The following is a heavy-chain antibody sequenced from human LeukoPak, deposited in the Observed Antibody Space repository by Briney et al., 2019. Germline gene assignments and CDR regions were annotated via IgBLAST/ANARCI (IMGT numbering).Heavy chain of an antibody. D-gene: IGHD3-9*01. CDR1: GYKFTNYY. CDR3: AKTLRYLDWFDY. CDR2: INPSGGST. V-gene: IGHV1-46*01. J-gene: IGHJ4*02. Sequence: GASVKVSCKASGYKFTNYYMHWVRQAPGQGLEWMGIINPSGGSTTYAQKFQGRVTMTRDTSTTTVYMELSSLRSEDSAVYYCAKTLRYLDWFDYWGQGTLVTVSS.